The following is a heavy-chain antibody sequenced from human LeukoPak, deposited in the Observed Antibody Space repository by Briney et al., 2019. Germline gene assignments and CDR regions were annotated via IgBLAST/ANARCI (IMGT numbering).Heavy chain of an antibody. CDR2: ISSSSSYI. J-gene: IGHJ4*02. CDR3: AGYYYGSGSYYNAIDY. CDR1: GFTFSSYS. D-gene: IGHD3-10*01. Sequence: PGGSLRLSCAASGFTFSSYSMNWVRQAPGKGLEWVSSISSSSSYIYYADSVKGRFTISRDNAKNSLYLQMNSLRAEDTAVYYCAGYYYGSGSYYNAIDYWGQGTLVTVSS. V-gene: IGHV3-21*01.